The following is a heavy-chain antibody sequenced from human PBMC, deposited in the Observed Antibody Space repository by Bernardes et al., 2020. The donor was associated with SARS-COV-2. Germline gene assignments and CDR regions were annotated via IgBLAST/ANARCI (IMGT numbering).Heavy chain of an antibody. CDR1: GFTLSNYW. V-gene: IGHV3-74*01. Sequence: GSLRLSCGASGFTLSNYWMHWVRQGSGKGLEWVSRIDSDGTTINYVDSVKGRFTISRDNARNTLFLQMNNLRVEDTALYYCTRVLDGRAGSFDVWGHGTMVTVSS. CDR3: TRVLDGRAGSFDV. CDR2: IDSDGTTI. J-gene: IGHJ3*01. D-gene: IGHD1-26*01.